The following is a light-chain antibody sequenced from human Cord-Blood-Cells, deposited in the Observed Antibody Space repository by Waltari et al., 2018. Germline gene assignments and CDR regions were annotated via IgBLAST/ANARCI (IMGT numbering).Light chain of an antibody. V-gene: IGLV1-40*01. CDR2: GNS. Sequence: QSVLTQPPSVSGAPGQRVTVSCTGSGPNTGAGYDVPWYQQLPGTAPKLLIYGNSNRPSGVPDRFSGSKSGTSASLAITGLQAEDEADYYCQSYDSSLSGSVFGGGTKLTVL. CDR1: GPNTGAGYD. J-gene: IGLJ2*01. CDR3: QSYDSSLSGSV.